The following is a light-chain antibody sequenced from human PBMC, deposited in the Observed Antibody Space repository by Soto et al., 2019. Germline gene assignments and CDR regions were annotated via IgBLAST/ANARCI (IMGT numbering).Light chain of an antibody. CDR1: SSDVGGYNY. V-gene: IGLV2-14*01. J-gene: IGLJ2*01. CDR2: DVS. Sequence: QSVLTQPASVSGSPGQSITISCTGTSSDVGGYNYVSWYQQHPGKAPKLMIYDVSNRPSGVSNRFSGSKSGNTASPTISGLQAEDEADYYCSSDTSSSTQNVVFGGGTKLTVL. CDR3: SSDTSSSTQNVV.